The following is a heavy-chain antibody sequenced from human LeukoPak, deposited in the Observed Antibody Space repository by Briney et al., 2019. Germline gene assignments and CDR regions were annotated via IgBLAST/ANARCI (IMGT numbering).Heavy chain of an antibody. CDR2: IRFDGSNK. CDR3: ASQQLVLG. V-gene: IGHV3-30*02. D-gene: IGHD6-13*01. CDR1: EFTFSNFW. Sequence: GGSLRLSCSASEFTFSNFWMSWVRQAPGEGLEWVAFIRFDGSNKYYADSVKGRFTISRDNSKNTQFLQMNSLRAEDTAVYYCASQQLVLGWGQGTLVTVSS. J-gene: IGHJ4*02.